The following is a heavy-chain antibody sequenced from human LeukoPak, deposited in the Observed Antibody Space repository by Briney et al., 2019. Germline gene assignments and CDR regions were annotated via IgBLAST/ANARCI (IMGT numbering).Heavy chain of an antibody. D-gene: IGHD3-22*01. V-gene: IGHV4-4*07. CDR3: VAHYYSDTRGQDY. J-gene: IGHJ4*02. CDR2: IYTSGST. Sequence: SETLSLTCTVSGGSISSYYWSWIRQPAGKGLEWIGRIYTSGSTNYNPSLKSRVTISADTSRSQLSLKLTSVTAADTAVYYCVAHYYSDTRGQDYWGQGTLVTVSS. CDR1: GGSISSYY.